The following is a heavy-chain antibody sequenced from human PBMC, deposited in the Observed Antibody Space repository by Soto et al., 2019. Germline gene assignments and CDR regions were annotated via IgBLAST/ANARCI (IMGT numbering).Heavy chain of an antibody. V-gene: IGHV4-31*03. Sequence: PSETLSLTCTVSGASINSGGYYWNWVRLLPGRGLEWIGYIYFTGNTYYNPSLESRVTISLDTPQNQFSLELNSVSAADTAVYYCVSGVAWGGLLAYLGQGAHATVSS. CDR1: GASINSGGYY. D-gene: IGHD3-16*01. CDR3: VSGVAWGGLLAY. J-gene: IGHJ4*01. CDR2: IYFTGNT.